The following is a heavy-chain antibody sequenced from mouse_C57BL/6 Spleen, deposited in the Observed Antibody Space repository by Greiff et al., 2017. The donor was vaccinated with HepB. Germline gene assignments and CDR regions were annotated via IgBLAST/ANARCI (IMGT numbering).Heavy chain of an antibody. CDR2: ISSGSSTI. V-gene: IGHV5-17*01. CDR3: APYGSSYRFAY. D-gene: IGHD1-1*01. Sequence: EVHLVESGGGLVKPGGSLKLSCAASGFTFSDYGMHWVRQAPEKGLEWVAYISSGSSTIYYADTVKGRFTISRDNAKNTLFLQMTSLRSEDTAMYYCAPYGSSYRFAYWGQGTLVTVSA. CDR1: GFTFSDYG. J-gene: IGHJ3*01.